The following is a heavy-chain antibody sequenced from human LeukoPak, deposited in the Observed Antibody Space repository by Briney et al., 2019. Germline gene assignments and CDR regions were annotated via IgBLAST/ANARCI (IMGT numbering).Heavy chain of an antibody. CDR2: IIPIFGTA. V-gene: IGHV1-69*05. D-gene: IGHD1-26*01. J-gene: IGHJ4*02. Sequence: SVKVSCKASGGTFSSYAISWVRQAPGQGLEWMGRIIPIFGTANYAQKFQGRVTITTDESTSTAYMELSSLRSEDTAVYYCAAEWEPGIFDYWGQGTLVTVSS. CDR1: GGTFSSYA. CDR3: AAEWEPGIFDY.